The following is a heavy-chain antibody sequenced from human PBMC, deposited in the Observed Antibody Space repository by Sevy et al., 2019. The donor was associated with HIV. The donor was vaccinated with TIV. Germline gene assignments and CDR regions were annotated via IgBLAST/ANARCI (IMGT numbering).Heavy chain of an antibody. CDR2: TYYRSKFYN. J-gene: IGHJ4*02. V-gene: IGHV6-1*01. Sequence: SETLSLTCAISGDSVSRSDAAWNWIRQSPSRGLEWLGRTYYRSKFYNDYASSVQSRLTIYADTSKNQLSLRLNSVTPGDMAVYYCARGGRCSGDTCYHFDHWGQGSLVTVSS. D-gene: IGHD2-15*01. CDR1: GDSVSRSDAA. CDR3: ARGGRCSGDTCYHFDH.